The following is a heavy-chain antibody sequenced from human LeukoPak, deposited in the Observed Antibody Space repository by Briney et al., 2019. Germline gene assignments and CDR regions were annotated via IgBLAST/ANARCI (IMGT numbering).Heavy chain of an antibody. V-gene: IGHV4-34*01. J-gene: IGHJ5*02. CDR3: ARGGFLWSWFDP. D-gene: IGHD3-10*01. CDR2: INHSGST. Sequence: PSETLSLTCAVYGGSFSGYYWSWIRQPPGKGLEWIGEINHSGSTNYNPSLKSRVTISVDTSKNQFSLKLSSVTAADTAVYYCARGGFLWSWFDPWGQGTLVTVSS. CDR1: GGSFSGYY.